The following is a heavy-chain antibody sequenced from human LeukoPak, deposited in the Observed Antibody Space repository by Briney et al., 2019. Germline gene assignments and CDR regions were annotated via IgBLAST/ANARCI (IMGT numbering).Heavy chain of an antibody. J-gene: IGHJ6*02. Sequence: PGGSLRLSCAASGFTFGSYGMHWVRQAPGKGLEWVAVISYDGSNKYYADSVKGRFTISRDNSKNTLYLQMNSLRAEDTAVYYCAKNLDTAMVEGMDVWGQGTTVTVSS. D-gene: IGHD5-18*01. CDR3: AKNLDTAMVEGMDV. V-gene: IGHV3-30*18. CDR1: GFTFGSYG. CDR2: ISYDGSNK.